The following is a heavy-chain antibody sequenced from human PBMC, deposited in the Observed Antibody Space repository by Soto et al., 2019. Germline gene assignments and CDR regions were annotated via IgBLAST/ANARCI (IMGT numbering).Heavy chain of an antibody. J-gene: IGHJ4*02. CDR1: GGSISSGGYY. D-gene: IGHD3-3*01. V-gene: IGHV4-31*03. Sequence: PSETLSLTCTVSGGSISSGGYYWSWIRQHPGKGLEWIGYIYYSGSTYYNPSLKSRVTISVDTSKNQFSLKLSSVTAADTAVYYCARCQYDFWSGYEYWGQGTLVTVSS. CDR3: ARCQYDFWSGYEY. CDR2: IYYSGST.